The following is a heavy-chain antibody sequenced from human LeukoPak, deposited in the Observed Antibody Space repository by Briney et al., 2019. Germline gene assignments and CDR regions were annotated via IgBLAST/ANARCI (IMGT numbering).Heavy chain of an antibody. Sequence: PSETLSLTCTVSGVSITSFYWSWIRQPPGKGLEWIGYIYFSGSTNYNPSLKSRVTISVDTSKNQFSLKLSSVTAADTAVYYCARDKLGYCSSTSCYAGSFDYWGQGTLATVSS. CDR3: ARDKLGYCSSTSCYAGSFDY. V-gene: IGHV4-59*12. D-gene: IGHD2-2*01. J-gene: IGHJ4*02. CDR1: GVSITSFY. CDR2: IYFSGST.